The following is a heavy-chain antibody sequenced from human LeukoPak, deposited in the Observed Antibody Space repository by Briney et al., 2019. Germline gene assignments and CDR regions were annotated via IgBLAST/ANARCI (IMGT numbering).Heavy chain of an antibody. J-gene: IGHJ6*03. CDR2: ISGSGGST. Sequence: GGSLRLSCAASGFTFSSYAMSWVRQAPGKGLEWVSAISGSGGSTYYADSVKGRFTISRDNSKNTLYLQMNSLRAEDTAVYYCAKNLGYYGSGSYSPYYYYMDVWGKGTTVTISS. V-gene: IGHV3-23*01. CDR1: GFTFSSYA. D-gene: IGHD3-10*01. CDR3: AKNLGYYGSGSYSPYYYYMDV.